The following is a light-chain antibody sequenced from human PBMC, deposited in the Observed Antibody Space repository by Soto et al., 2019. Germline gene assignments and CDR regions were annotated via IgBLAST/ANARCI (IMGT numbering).Light chain of an antibody. CDR3: TSYTSSYIFYV. CDR2: EVS. V-gene: IGLV2-14*01. J-gene: IGLJ1*01. CDR1: SSDVGGYNF. Sequence: QSVLTQPASVSGSPGQSITISCTGTSSDVGGYNFVSWFQHHPGKAPKVMIYEVSNRPSGVSNRFSGSKSGNTASLTISGLQAEDEADYYCTSYTSSYIFYVFGSGTKLTVL.